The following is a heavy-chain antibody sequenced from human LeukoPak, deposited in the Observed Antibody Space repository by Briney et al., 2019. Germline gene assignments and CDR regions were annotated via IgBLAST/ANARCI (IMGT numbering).Heavy chain of an antibody. CDR2: ISASGVST. CDR3: AKDLGFRGASGY. D-gene: IGHD3-10*01. J-gene: IGHJ4*02. V-gene: IGHV3-23*01. Sequence: GRSLRLSCAAFGFTFSSYAMSWVRQAPGTGLEWVSTISASGVSTYFADSVKGRFTISRDNSKNTLYLQMNSLTAEDTAVYYCAKDLGFRGASGYWGQGTLVTVSS. CDR1: GFTFSSYA.